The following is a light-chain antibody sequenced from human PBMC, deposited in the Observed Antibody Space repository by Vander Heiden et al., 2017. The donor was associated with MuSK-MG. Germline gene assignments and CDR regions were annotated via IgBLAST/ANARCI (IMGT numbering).Light chain of an antibody. Sequence: DIQMTQSPSSLSASVGDRVTITCRASQGISNYLAWDQQKPGKVPKLLIYAASTLKSGVQYRFSGSGSGTDFTLTSSSRQTEDVETYYDQNYSSVLFGQGTRLDIK. V-gene: IGKV1-27*01. CDR3: QNYSSVL. J-gene: IGKJ5*01. CDR1: QGISNY. CDR2: AAS.